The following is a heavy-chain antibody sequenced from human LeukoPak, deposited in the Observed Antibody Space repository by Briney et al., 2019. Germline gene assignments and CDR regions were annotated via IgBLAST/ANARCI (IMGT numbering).Heavy chain of an antibody. J-gene: IGHJ5*02. Sequence: GGSLRLSCGASGFTFDDYWMSWVRQAPGQGLEWVANINQDGSEKYYLDSAKGRFTISRDNARNSLYLQVNSLRAEDTAVYYCAKATFDPWGQGTLVTVSS. V-gene: IGHV3-7*01. CDR2: INQDGSEK. CDR1: GFTFDDYW. CDR3: AKATFDP.